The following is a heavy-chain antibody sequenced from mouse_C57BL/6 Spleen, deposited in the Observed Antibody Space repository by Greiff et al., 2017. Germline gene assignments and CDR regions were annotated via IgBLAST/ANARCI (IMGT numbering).Heavy chain of an antibody. V-gene: IGHV1-9*01. J-gene: IGHJ4*01. CDR2: ILPGSGST. Sequence: QVQLQQSGAELMKPGASVKLSCKATGYTFTGYWIEWVKQRPGHGLEWIGEILPGSGSTTYNEKFKGKATFTADTSSNTAYMQLSSLTTEDSAIYYCARWDGYLYAMDYWGQGTSVTVSS. CDR3: ARWDGYLYAMDY. D-gene: IGHD2-3*01. CDR1: GYTFTGYW.